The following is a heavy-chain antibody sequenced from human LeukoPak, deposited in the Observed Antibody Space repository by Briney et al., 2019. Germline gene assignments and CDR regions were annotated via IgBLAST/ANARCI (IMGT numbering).Heavy chain of an antibody. J-gene: IGHJ5*02. CDR2: IYHSGST. Sequence: PSETLSLTCAVSGGSISSGGYSWSWIRQPPGKGLEWIVYIYHSGSTYYNPSLKSRVTISVDRSKNQFSLKLSSVTAADTAVYYCAREDYGGPSGPNWFDPWGQGTLVTVSS. D-gene: IGHD4-23*01. CDR1: GGSISSGGYS. CDR3: AREDYGGPSGPNWFDP. V-gene: IGHV4-30-2*01.